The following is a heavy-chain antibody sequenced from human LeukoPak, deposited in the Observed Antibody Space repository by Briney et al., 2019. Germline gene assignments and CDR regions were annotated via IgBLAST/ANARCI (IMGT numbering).Heavy chain of an antibody. J-gene: IGHJ6*02. CDR1: GFTFSSYA. D-gene: IGHD3-22*01. CDR3: ARDKNPRWYYDSSGPNRWVYYYGMDV. V-gene: IGHV3-30-3*01. CDR2: ISYDGSNK. Sequence: GGSLRLSCAASGFTFSSYAMHWVRQAPGKGLEWVAVISYDGSNKYYADSVKGRFTISRDNSKNTLYLQMNSLRAEDTAVYYCARDKNPRWYYDSSGPNRWVYYYGMDVWGQGTTVTVSS.